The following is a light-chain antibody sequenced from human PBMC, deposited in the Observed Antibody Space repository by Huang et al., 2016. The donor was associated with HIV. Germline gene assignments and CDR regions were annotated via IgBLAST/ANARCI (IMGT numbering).Light chain of an antibody. CDR1: QNVSSNY. V-gene: IGKV3-20*01. CDR3: QQYGRSPYT. CDR2: GAS. Sequence: EIVLTQSPGTLSLSPGERATLSCRASQNVSSNYLAWHQQKPGQAPRLLIYGASNRATGIPNRCSGSGSGTDFTLTITRLAPEDFAMFYCQQYGRSPYTFGQGTQLEI. J-gene: IGKJ2*01.